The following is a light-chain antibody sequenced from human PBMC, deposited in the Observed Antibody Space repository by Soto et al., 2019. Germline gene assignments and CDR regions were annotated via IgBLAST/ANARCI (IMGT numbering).Light chain of an antibody. J-gene: IGKJ1*01. V-gene: IGKV1-5*03. CDR2: KAS. CDR1: QSISSY. Sequence: DIQMTQSPSSLSASVGDRVTITCRASQSISSYLNWYQQNPGKAPKLLIYKASTLKGGVPSRFSGSGSGTEFTLTISSLQPDDFATYYCQHYNSYSEAFGQGTKVDIK. CDR3: QHYNSYSEA.